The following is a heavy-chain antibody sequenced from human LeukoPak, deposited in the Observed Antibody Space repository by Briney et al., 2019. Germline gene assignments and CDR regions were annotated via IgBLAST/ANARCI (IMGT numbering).Heavy chain of an antibody. J-gene: IGHJ5*02. CDR2: INHSGST. V-gene: IGHV4-34*01. Sequence: KPSETLSLTCAVYGGSFSGYYWSWIRQPPGKGLEWIGEINHSGSTNYNPSLKSRVTISVDTSKNQFSLKLSSVTAADTAVYYCARGSCGSGSSENHNWFDPWGQGTLVTVSS. CDR3: ARGSCGSGSSENHNWFDP. D-gene: IGHD3-10*01. CDR1: GGSFSGYY.